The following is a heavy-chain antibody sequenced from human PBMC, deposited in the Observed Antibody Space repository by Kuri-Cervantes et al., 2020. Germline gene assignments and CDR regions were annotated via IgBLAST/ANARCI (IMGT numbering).Heavy chain of an antibody. CDR1: GFTFDDYS. V-gene: IGHV3-21*01. CDR2: ISSRSSYI. D-gene: IGHD1-26*01. J-gene: IGHJ3*02. CDR3: AREPRVGDAFDI. Sequence: GESLKISCAASGFTFDDYSMNWVRQAPGKGLEWVSSISSRSSYIYYADSVKGRFTISRDNAKNSLYLQMNSLRAEDTTVYYCAREPRVGDAFDIWGQGTMVTVSS.